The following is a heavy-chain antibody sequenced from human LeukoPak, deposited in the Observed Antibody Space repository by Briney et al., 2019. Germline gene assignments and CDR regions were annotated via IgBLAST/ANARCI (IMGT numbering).Heavy chain of an antibody. CDR1: GYSFTSYG. Sequence: ASVKVSCKASGYSFTSYGINWARQAPGQGLEWMGWISAYNGNTHYAQKIQGRVSMTTDTSTTTAHMELRSLRSDDTAIYYCARVDNIVVIPALPFDYWGQGTLVIVSS. D-gene: IGHD2-2*01. CDR2: ISAYNGNT. CDR3: ARVDNIVVIPALPFDY. V-gene: IGHV1-18*01. J-gene: IGHJ4*02.